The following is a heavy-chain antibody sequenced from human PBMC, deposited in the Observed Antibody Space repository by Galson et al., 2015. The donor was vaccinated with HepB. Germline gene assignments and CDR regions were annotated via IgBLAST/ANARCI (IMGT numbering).Heavy chain of an antibody. Sequence: SLRLSCAASGFTFSRYWMHWVRQTPGKGLVWVSRINSDGSSVRYADSAKGRFTISRDNAKNTLYMQMNSLRAEDTAVYYCAARLGYCSDTSCSWGQGTLVTVSS. V-gene: IGHV3-74*01. CDR3: AARLGYCSDTSCS. CDR1: GFTFSRYW. CDR2: INSDGSSV. D-gene: IGHD2-2*01. J-gene: IGHJ5*02.